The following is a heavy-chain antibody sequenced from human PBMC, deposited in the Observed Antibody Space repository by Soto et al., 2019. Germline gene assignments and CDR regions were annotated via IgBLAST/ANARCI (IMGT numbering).Heavy chain of an antibody. CDR3: ARVIPYYYGSGSYYAGDYFDY. CDR2: IYHSGST. Sequence: SETLSLTCAVSGGSISSSHWWSWVRQPPGKGLEWIGEIYHSGSTNYNLSLKSRVTISVDKSKNQFSLKVSSVTAADTAVYYCARVIPYYYGSGSYYAGDYFDYWGQGTLVTVSS. D-gene: IGHD3-10*01. J-gene: IGHJ4*02. CDR1: GGSISSSHW. V-gene: IGHV4-4*02.